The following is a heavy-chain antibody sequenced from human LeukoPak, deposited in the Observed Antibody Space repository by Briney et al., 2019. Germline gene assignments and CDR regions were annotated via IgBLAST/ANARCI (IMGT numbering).Heavy chain of an antibody. CDR3: ASQTYYYDSSGYYPDAFDI. CDR1: GYTFTSYY. V-gene: IGHV1-46*01. Sequence: ASVKVSCKASGYTFTSYYMHWVRQAPGQGIEWMGTINPSGGSTSYAQKFQGRVTMTRDMSTSTVYMELSSLRSEDTAVYYCASQTYYYDSSGYYPDAFDIWGQGTMVTVSS. D-gene: IGHD3-22*01. J-gene: IGHJ3*02. CDR2: INPSGGST.